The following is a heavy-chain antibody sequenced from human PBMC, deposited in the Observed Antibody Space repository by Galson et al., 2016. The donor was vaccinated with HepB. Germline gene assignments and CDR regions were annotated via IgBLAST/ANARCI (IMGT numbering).Heavy chain of an antibody. D-gene: IGHD7-27*01. J-gene: IGHJ2*01. CDR2: ISSSSSYI. V-gene: IGHV3-21*01. CDR1: GFTFSSYS. Sequence: SLRLSCAASGFTFSSYSMNWVRQAPGKGLEWVSSISSSSSYIYYADSVKGRFTISRDNAKNPLYLQMNSLRAEDTAVYYCARDFLGIVGRYFDLWGRGTLVTVSS. CDR3: ARDFLGIVGRYFDL.